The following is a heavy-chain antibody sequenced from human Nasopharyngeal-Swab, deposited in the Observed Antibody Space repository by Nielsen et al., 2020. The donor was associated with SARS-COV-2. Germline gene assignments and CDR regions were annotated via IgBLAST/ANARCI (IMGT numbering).Heavy chain of an antibody. Sequence: GESLKISCTASGFTFSSYSMNWVRQAPGKGLEWVSYISSSSSTIYYAYSVKGRFTISRDNTKNSLYLQMNTLRAEDTGVYCCARDTGTRYWGQGTLVTVSS. D-gene: IGHD1-1*01. V-gene: IGHV3-48*04. CDR1: GFTFSSYS. CDR2: ISSSSSTI. J-gene: IGHJ4*02. CDR3: ARDTGTRY.